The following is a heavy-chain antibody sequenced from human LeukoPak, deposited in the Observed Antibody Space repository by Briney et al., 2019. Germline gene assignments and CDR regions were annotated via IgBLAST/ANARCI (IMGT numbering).Heavy chain of an antibody. D-gene: IGHD6-13*01. CDR1: GGSISSNY. Sequence: SETLSLTCTVSGGSISSNYWSWIRQPAGKGLEWIGRIYISGSTNYNPSLKSRVTMSVDTSKNQFSLNLSSVTAADTAVYYCARDSSSWYGNFDYWGQGTLVTVSS. J-gene: IGHJ4*02. CDR2: IYISGST. CDR3: ARDSSSWYGNFDY. V-gene: IGHV4-4*07.